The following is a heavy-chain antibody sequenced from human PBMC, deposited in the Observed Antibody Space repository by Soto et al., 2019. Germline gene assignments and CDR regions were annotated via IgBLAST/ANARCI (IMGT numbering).Heavy chain of an antibody. J-gene: IGHJ6*02. V-gene: IGHV1-18*01. CDR2: ISPDNGNT. CDR1: GYTFTIYG. CDR3: ARALGYSGYAGMDV. D-gene: IGHD5-12*01. Sequence: QVQLVQYEGEVKKPGASVKVSCKASGYTFTIYGINWVRQAPGQGLEWMGWISPDNGNTNYAQKLQGRVTMTTDTSTSTAYVELRSLRSDDTAVYYCARALGYSGYAGMDVWGQGTTVTVSS.